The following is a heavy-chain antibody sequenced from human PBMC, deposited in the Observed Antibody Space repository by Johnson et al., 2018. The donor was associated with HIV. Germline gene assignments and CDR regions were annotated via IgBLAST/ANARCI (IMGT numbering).Heavy chain of an antibody. J-gene: IGHJ3*02. CDR1: GFTFSSYS. V-gene: IGHV3-23*04. CDR3: AKGMEQWRLLGGFHI. D-gene: IGHD6-19*01. CDR2: VSGSGGRT. Sequence: EVQVVESGGGLVQPEESLRLSCAASGFTFSSYSMTWVRQAPGKGLEWVSVVSGSGGRTYYADSVKGRFTISRDNSKNTLYLQMNSLRAEDTAVYYCAKGMEQWRLLGGFHIWGQGTMVSVSS.